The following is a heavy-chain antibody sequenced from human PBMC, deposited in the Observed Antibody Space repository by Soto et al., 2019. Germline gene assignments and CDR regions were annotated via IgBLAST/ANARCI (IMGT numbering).Heavy chain of an antibody. V-gene: IGHV4-34*01. D-gene: IGHD7-27*01. CDR1: GGSFSCYY. CDR3: ARVPGP. J-gene: IGHJ5*02. CDR2: IYYSGNT. Sequence: PSETLSLTCAVYGGSFSCYYWGWIRQPPGKGLEWIGSIYYSGNTYYNPSLTNRLTISVDTSKNQFSLKLSSVTAADTAVYYCARVPGPWGQGTLVTVSS.